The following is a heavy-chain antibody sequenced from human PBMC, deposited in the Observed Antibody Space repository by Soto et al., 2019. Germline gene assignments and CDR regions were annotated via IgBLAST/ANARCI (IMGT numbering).Heavy chain of an antibody. D-gene: IGHD3-9*01. J-gene: IGHJ6*04. CDR1: GGSFSSYY. CDR3: ARARRYFDWSLYYYGMDV. V-gene: IGHV4-34*01. Sequence: PSETLSLTCAVYGGSFSSYYWSWIRQPPWKGLEWIGEINHSGNTNYNPSLKSRVTISVDTSKNQFSLKLSSVTAADTAVYYCARARRYFDWSLYYYGMDVWGKGTTVTVSS. CDR2: INHSGNT.